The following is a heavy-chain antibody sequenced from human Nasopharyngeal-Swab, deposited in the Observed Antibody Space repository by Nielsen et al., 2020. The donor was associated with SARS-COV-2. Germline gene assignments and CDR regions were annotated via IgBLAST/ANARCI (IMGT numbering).Heavy chain of an antibody. D-gene: IGHD3-22*01. Sequence: WIRQPPGKGLEWIGYIYYSGSTYYTPSLKSRVTISVDTSKNQFSLKLSSVTAADTAVYYCARGPYSSGYPYYYYYYMDVWGKGTTVTVSS. CDR3: ARGPYSSGYPYYYYYYMDV. J-gene: IGHJ6*03. CDR2: IYYSGST. V-gene: IGHV4-30-4*07.